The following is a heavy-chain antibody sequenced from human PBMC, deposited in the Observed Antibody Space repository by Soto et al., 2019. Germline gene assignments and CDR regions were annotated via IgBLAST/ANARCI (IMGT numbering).Heavy chain of an antibody. V-gene: IGHV3-11*06. CDR2: ISSSSSYT. D-gene: IGHD6-25*01. CDR3: ARNSSGVYGMDV. CDR1: GFTFSDYY. J-gene: IGHJ6*02. Sequence: VGSLRLSCAASGFTFSDYYMSWIRQAPGKGLEWVSHISSSSSYTDYADSVKGRFTISRDNAKNSLYLQMNSLRAEDTAVYYCARNSSGVYGMDVWGQGTTVTVSS.